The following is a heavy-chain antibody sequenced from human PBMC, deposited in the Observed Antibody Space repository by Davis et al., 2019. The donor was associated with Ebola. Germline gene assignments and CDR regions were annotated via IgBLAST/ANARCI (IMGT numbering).Heavy chain of an antibody. J-gene: IGHJ5*02. CDR2: VSHSGYS. Sequence: SETLSLTCTIYGGSFSGYYWSWIRQPPGKGLEWLGEVSHSGYSNYNPSLKSRVTISVDTSKNQFSLKLSSVTAADTAVYYCARVRVSRFDPWGQGTLVTVSS. V-gene: IGHV4-34*01. CDR3: ARVRVSRFDP. CDR1: GGSFSGYY.